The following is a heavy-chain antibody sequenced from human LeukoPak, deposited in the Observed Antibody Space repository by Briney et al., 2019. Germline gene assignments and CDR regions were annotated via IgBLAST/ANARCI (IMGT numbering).Heavy chain of an antibody. CDR1: GYTFTDYY. D-gene: IGHD4-23*01. CDR3: ARDNSIADRGWWFDP. Sequence: ASVKVSCKASGYTFTDYYINWVRQAPGQGLEWMGLINPSGSSTLYAEKFRGRIIMTRDMSTATDYMELSSLRSEDTAVYYCARDNSIADRGWWFDPWGQGTLVTVSS. J-gene: IGHJ5*02. V-gene: IGHV1-46*01. CDR2: INPSGSST.